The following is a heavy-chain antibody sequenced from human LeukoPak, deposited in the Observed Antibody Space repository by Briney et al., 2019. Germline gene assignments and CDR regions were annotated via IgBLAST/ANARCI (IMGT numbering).Heavy chain of an antibody. V-gene: IGHV4-39*01. D-gene: IGHD1-7*01. Sequence: SETLSLTCCVSSGSISSSSYYWGWVRQPPGKGLEWFGSMFFTGNAYYNPSLKSRVTISVDTSEYQFSLKLSSMTAADTAVYYCARHVVGNYVLLSFDYWGQGTLVTVSS. J-gene: IGHJ4*02. CDR3: ARHVVGNYVLLSFDY. CDR1: SGSISSSSYY. CDR2: MFFTGNA.